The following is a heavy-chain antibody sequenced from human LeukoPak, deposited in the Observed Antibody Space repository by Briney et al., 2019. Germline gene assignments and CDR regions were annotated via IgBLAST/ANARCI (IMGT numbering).Heavy chain of an antibody. CDR3: SRVYCSGGTCFLGS. V-gene: IGHV3-73*01. CDR1: GFTFSGSA. D-gene: IGHD2-15*01. J-gene: IGHJ5*02. CDR2: IRSNANNYAT. Sequence: GGSLRLSCAASGFTFSGSAIHWVRQSSGKGLEWVGRIRSNANNYATTYGASVNGRFSISRDDSENTAYLHMSSLKTDDTAVYYCSRVYCSGGTCFLGSWGQGTLVTVSS.